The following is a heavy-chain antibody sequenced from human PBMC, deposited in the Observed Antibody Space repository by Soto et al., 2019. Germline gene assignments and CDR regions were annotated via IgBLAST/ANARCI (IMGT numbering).Heavy chain of an antibody. J-gene: IGHJ3*02. D-gene: IGHD3-3*01. CDR1: GYTFTSYD. CDR3: ARERGRSGSDQAFDI. CDR2: ISGYNGNT. Sequence: ASVQVSCKASGYTFTSYDISWVRQAPGQGLEWMGWISGYNGNTNYAQKLQGRVTMTTDTSTSTAYMDLRSLRSDDTAVYYCARERGRSGSDQAFDIWGQGTMVTVSS. V-gene: IGHV1-18*04.